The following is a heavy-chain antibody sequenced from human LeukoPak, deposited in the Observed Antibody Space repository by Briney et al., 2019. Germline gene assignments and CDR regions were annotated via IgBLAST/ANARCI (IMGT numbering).Heavy chain of an antibody. CDR1: GYTFTSYA. J-gene: IGHJ4*02. CDR2: SNAGNGNT. Sequence: GASVKVSCKASGYTFTSYAMHWVRQAPGQRLEWMGWSNAGNGNTKYSQEFQGRVTITRDTSASTAYMELSSLRSEDMAVYYCARRPGSGRRDYFDYWGQGTLVTVSS. CDR3: ARRPGSGRRDYFDY. V-gene: IGHV1-3*02.